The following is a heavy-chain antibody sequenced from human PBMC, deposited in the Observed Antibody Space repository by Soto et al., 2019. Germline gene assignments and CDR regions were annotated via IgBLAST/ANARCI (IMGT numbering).Heavy chain of an antibody. Sequence: GGSLRLSCVASGFTFSNFGMHWVRQAPGKGLQWVSYINWDGRIAMYADSVKGRFTISRDNTNNHLYLQMNSLRSDDTALYYCAKDEGAAVESPGDWGHGTLVTVSS. CDR3: AKDEGAAVESPGD. V-gene: IGHV3-43*02. CDR2: INWDGRIA. J-gene: IGHJ4*01. CDR1: GFTFSNFG. D-gene: IGHD6-13*01.